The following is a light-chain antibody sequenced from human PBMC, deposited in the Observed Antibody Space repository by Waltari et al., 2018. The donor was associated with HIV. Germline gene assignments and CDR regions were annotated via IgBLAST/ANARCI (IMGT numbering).Light chain of an antibody. CDR1: SSDVGGYTH. CDR2: EVS. V-gene: IGLV2-14*01. Sequence: QSALPQPASVSGSPGQSTTISCTGTSSDVGGYTHVSWYQQHPGKAPKLLIYEVSNRPSGISNRFSGSKSGNTASLTISGLQAEDEADYYCCSYASSTTLDVFGGGTKLTVL. J-gene: IGLJ2*01. CDR3: CSYASSTTLDV.